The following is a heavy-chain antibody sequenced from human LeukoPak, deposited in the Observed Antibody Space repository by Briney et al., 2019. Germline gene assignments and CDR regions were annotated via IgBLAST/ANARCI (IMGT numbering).Heavy chain of an antibody. D-gene: IGHD3-22*01. J-gene: IGHJ3*02. V-gene: IGHV4-30-2*01. CDR2: IYHSGST. CDR1: GGSISSGGYY. Sequence: SQTLSLTCTVSGGSISSGGYYWSWIRQPPGKGLEWIGYIYHSGSTYYNPSLKSRVTISVDRSKNQFSLKLSSVTAADTAVYYCARGRYYYDSHAFDIWGQGTMVTVSS. CDR3: ARGRYYYDSHAFDI.